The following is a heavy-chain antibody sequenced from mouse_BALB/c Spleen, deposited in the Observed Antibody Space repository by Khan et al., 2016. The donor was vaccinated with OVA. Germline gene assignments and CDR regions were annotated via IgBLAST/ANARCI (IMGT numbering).Heavy chain of an antibody. Sequence: EVQLQESGPGLVKPSQSLSLTCTVTGYSITSDYAWNWIRQLPGNKLEWMGYLSYSGSTTYNPSLKSRTTITRDTSTNPFFLQLSSVTTEDTAAYYCASELRRYYALDYWGQGTSVTVSS. CDR2: LSYSGST. J-gene: IGHJ4*01. CDR3: ASELRRYYALDY. V-gene: IGHV3-2*02. D-gene: IGHD4-1*01. CDR1: GYSITSDYA.